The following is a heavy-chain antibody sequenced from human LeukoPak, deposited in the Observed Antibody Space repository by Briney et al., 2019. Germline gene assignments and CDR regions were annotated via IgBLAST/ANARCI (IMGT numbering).Heavy chain of an antibody. CDR3: TTVPCYDFWSGSEPLGY. V-gene: IGHV3-73*01. Sequence: PGGSLRLSCAASGFTFSGSAMHWVRQASGKGLEWVGRIRSKANSYATAYAASVKGRFTISRDDSKNTAYLQMNSLKTEDTAVYYCTTVPCYDFWSGSEPLGYWGQGTLVTVSS. CDR2: IRSKANSYAT. J-gene: IGHJ4*02. D-gene: IGHD3-3*01. CDR1: GFTFSGSA.